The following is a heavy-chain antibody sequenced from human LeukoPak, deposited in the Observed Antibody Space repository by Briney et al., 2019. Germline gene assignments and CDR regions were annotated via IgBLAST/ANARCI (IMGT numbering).Heavy chain of an antibody. Sequence: SETLSLTCTVSGGSISSYYWSWIRQPAGKGLEWIGRIYTSGSTNYNPSLKSRVTMSVDTSKNQFSLRLSSVTAADTAVYYCAREENYDFWSGWNRFDYWGQGTLVTVSS. J-gene: IGHJ4*02. CDR1: GGSISSYY. D-gene: IGHD3-3*01. CDR3: AREENYDFWSGWNRFDY. V-gene: IGHV4-4*07. CDR2: IYTSGST.